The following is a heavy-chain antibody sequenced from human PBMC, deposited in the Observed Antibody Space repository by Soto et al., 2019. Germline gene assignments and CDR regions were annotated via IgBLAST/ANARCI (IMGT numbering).Heavy chain of an antibody. V-gene: IGHV3-21*01. D-gene: IGHD2-15*01. CDR1: GFTFSCYS. Sequence: PGGSLRLSCAASGFTFSCYSMNWVRQAPGKGLEWVSSISSSSSYIYYADSVKGRFTISRDNAKNSLYLQMNSLRAEDTAVYYCASDVVVAARDAFDIWGQGTMVTVSS. J-gene: IGHJ3*02. CDR2: ISSSSSYI. CDR3: ASDVVVAARDAFDI.